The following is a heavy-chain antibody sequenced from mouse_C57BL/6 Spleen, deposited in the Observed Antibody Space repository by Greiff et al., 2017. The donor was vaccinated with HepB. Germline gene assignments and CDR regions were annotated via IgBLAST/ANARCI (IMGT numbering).Heavy chain of an antibody. J-gene: IGHJ2*01. CDR2: ISDGGSYT. V-gene: IGHV5-4*01. Sequence: EEKLVESGGGLVKPGGSLKLSCAASGFTFSSYAMSWVRQTPEKRLEWVATISDGGSYTYYPDNVKGRFTISRDNAKNNLYLQMSHLKSEDTAMYYCARDGYGSSYVDYWGQGTTLTVSS. D-gene: IGHD1-1*01. CDR3: ARDGYGSSYVDY. CDR1: GFTFSSYA.